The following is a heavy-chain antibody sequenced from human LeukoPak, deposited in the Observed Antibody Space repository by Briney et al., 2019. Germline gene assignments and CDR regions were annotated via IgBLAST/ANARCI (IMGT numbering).Heavy chain of an antibody. V-gene: IGHV4-4*02. Sequence: SGTLSLTCAVSGGSISSSNWWSWVRQPPGKGLEWIGEVYHSGSTSYNPSLKSRITILVDKSMNQFSLKLNSVTAADSAVYYCARARVGATGFDYWGQGTLVTVSS. CDR1: GGSISSSNW. CDR3: ARARVGATGFDY. D-gene: IGHD1-26*01. J-gene: IGHJ4*02. CDR2: VYHSGST.